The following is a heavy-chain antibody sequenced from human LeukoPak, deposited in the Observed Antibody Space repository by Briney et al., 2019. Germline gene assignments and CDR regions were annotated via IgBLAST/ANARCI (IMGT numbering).Heavy chain of an antibody. CDR3: AKLRSSIHYYYGMDV. J-gene: IGHJ6*02. V-gene: IGHV3-23*01. CDR1: GFAFSGYA. Sequence: GGSLRLSCAASGFAFSGYAMSWVRQAPGKGLEWVSGVSDSGGSTYYADSVKGRFTISRDNSKNTLYLQMNSLRAEDTAVYYCAKLRSSIHYYYGMDVWGQGTTVTVSS. CDR2: VSDSGGST. D-gene: IGHD3-3*02.